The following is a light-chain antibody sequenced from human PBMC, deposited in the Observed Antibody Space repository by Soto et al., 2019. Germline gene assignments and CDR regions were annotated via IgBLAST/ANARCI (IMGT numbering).Light chain of an antibody. CDR1: QSVSSY. J-gene: IGKJ5*01. Sequence: EIVLTQSPATLSLSPGARATLSCRASQSVSSYLAWYQQKPGQAPRLLIYDASNRATGIPARFSGGGSGTDFTLTISSLEPEDFAVYYCQQRSNWPPEITFGQGTRLEIK. CDR2: DAS. CDR3: QQRSNWPPEIT. V-gene: IGKV3-11*01.